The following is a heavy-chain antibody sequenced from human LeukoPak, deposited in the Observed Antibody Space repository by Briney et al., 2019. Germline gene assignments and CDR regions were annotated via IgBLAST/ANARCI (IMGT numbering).Heavy chain of an antibody. Sequence: GGSLRLSCAASGFTFSNSWMHWVRQAPGKGLAWVSRVNIDGKTTTYADSVKGRFTISRDNAKNTLYLQMNSLSAEDTAVYYCARDYPPDWGQGTLVTVSA. CDR1: GFTFSNSW. J-gene: IGHJ4*02. CDR3: ARDYPPD. CDR2: VNIDGKTT. V-gene: IGHV3-74*01.